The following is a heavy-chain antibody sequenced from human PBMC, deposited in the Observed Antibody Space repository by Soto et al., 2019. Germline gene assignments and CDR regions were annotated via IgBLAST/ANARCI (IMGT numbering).Heavy chain of an antibody. CDR1: GFTFSSYA. CDR3: AKCMTTVTTFPFDI. V-gene: IGHV3-23*01. D-gene: IGHD4-17*01. CDR2: ISGSGGGT. J-gene: IGHJ3*02. Sequence: CTASGFTFSSYAMSWVRQAPGKGLEWVSAISGSGGGTYYADSVQGRFSISRDNSENSLYLQMNSLRAEDMAVYYCAKCMTTVTTFPFDIWGQGTMVTVSS.